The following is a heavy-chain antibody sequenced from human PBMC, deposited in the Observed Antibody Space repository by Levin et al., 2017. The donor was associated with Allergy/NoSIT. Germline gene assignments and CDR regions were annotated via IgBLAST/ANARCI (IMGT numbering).Heavy chain of an antibody. Sequence: GGSLRLSCEASGFSFSDSYMTWVRQAPGKGLEWVSYISSTSSYANYADSVKGRFTISRDNAKNSLPLQMNSLRAEAPAVYYCARTVGSGYCSGGSCSNWLDPWGQGALVTVSS. CDR1: GFSFSDSY. V-gene: IGHV3-11*03. CDR2: ISSTSSYA. D-gene: IGHD2-15*01. CDR3: ARTVGSGYCSGGSCSNWLDP. J-gene: IGHJ5*02.